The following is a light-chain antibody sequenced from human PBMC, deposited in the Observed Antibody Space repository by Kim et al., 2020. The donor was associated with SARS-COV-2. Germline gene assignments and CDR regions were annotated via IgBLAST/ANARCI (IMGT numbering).Light chain of an antibody. Sequence: DIQMTQSPSTLSASVGDRVTITCRASQSISSWLAWYQQKPGKAPKLLIYDASSLESGVPSRFSGSGSGTEFTLTISSLQPDDFATYYCQQYNSPLGYTFGQGTKLEI. CDR1: QSISSW. J-gene: IGKJ2*01. V-gene: IGKV1-5*01. CDR3: QQYNSPLGYT. CDR2: DAS.